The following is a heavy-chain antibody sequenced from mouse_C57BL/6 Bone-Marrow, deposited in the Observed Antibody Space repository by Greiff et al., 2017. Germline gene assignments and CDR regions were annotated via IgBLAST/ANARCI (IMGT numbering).Heavy chain of an antibody. D-gene: IGHD1-1*01. CDR3: TRPRLNYGSIYQFAY. CDR2: IYPGNSDT. V-gene: IGHV1-5*01. J-gene: IGHJ3*01. CDR1: GYTFTSYW. Sequence: EVQLQQSGTVLARPGASVKMSCKTSGYTFTSYWMHWVKQRPGQGLEWIGAIYPGNSDTSYNQKFKGKAKLTAVTSASPAYMELSSLTNEDSAVYYCTRPRLNYGSIYQFAYWGQGTLVTVSA.